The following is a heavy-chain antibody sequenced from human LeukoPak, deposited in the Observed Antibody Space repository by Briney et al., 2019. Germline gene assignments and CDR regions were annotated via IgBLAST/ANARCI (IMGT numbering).Heavy chain of an antibody. Sequence: PSETLSLTCTVSGGSIGWDYWSWIRQSAGKGLEWIGRIYKSGSTNYNPSFRSRVTMSVDTSKNQFSLSVTSVTAAGTAAYYCAREEYFQDSNGYSYYFHSWGQGSLVTVSS. D-gene: IGHD3-22*01. CDR1: GGSIGWDY. CDR2: IYKSGST. J-gene: IGHJ4*02. V-gene: IGHV4-4*07. CDR3: AREEYFQDSNGYSYYFHS.